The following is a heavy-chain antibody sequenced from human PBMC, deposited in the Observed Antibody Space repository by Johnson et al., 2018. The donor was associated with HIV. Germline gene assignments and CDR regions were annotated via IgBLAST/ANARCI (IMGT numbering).Heavy chain of an antibody. V-gene: IGHV3-30*03. D-gene: IGHD1-20*01. J-gene: IGHJ3*02. CDR2: ISYDGSNK. CDR3: ARPRLTITGTAFDI. CDR1: GFTFSDYY. Sequence: QVQLVESGGGLVKPGGSLRLSCAASGFTFSDYYMSWIRQAPGKGLEWVAVISYDGSNKYYADSVKGRFTISRDNYKNTLFLQMNSLRAEDTAVCYCARPRLTITGTAFDIWGQGTMVTVSS.